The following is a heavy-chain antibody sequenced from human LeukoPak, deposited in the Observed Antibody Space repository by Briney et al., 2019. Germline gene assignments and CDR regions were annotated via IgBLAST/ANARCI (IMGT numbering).Heavy chain of an antibody. V-gene: IGHV4-39*07. CDR1: GGSISSSNYF. Sequence: PSETLSLTCTVSGGSISSSNYFWAWIRQPRIRQPPGKGLEWIGSISYSGRTYYNPSLKSRVTISVDSSKDQFSLKLSSVTDADTAVYYCARTSDTSGRLYWYFDLWGRGTLVTVSS. CDR3: ARTSDTSGRLYWYFDL. J-gene: IGHJ2*01. D-gene: IGHD3-22*01. CDR2: ISYSGRT.